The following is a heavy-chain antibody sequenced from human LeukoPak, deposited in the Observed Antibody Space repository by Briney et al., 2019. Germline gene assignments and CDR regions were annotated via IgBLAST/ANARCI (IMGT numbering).Heavy chain of an antibody. J-gene: IGHJ4*02. CDR3: ARDRETGNFDY. V-gene: IGHV1-69*13. CDR1: GYTFTSYY. CDR2: IIPIFGTA. Sequence: GASVKVSCKASGYTFTSYYMHWVRQAPGQGLEWMGGIIPIFGTANYAQKFQGRVTTTADESTSTAYMELSSLRSEDTAVYYCARDRETGNFDYWGQGTLVTVSS. D-gene: IGHD1-1*01.